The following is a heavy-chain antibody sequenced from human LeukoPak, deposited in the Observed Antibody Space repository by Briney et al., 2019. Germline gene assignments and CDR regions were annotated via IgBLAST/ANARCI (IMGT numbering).Heavy chain of an antibody. CDR2: ISGSGGST. CDR3: ARGSYYDSSGYSDY. V-gene: IGHV3-23*01. Sequence: PGGSLRLSCAASGFTFSSYAMSWVRQAPGKGLEWVSAISGSGGSTYYADSVEGRFTISRDNSKNTLYLQMNSLRAEDTAVYYCARGSYYDSSGYSDYWGQGTLVTVSS. J-gene: IGHJ4*02. CDR1: GFTFSSYA. D-gene: IGHD3-22*01.